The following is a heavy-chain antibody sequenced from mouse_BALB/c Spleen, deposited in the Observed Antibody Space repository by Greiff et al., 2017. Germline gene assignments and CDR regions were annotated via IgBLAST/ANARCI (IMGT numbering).Heavy chain of an antibody. V-gene: IGHV1S81*02. CDR2: INPSNGGT. Sequence: QVQLQQSGAELVKPGASVKLSCKASGYTFTSYYMYWVKQRPGQGLEWIGEINPSNGGTNFNEKFKSKATLTVDKSSSTAYMQLSSLTSEDSAVYYCTRRGYGSSHLYWYFDVWGAGTTVTVSS. CDR1: GYTFTSYY. D-gene: IGHD1-1*01. J-gene: IGHJ1*01. CDR3: TRRGYGSSHLYWYFDV.